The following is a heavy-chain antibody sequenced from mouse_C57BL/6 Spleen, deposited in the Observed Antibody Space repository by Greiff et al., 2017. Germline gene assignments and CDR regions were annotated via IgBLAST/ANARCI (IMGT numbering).Heavy chain of an antibody. CDR3: ARGYGDYGAWFAY. CDR1: GYAFPNYL. D-gene: IGHD2-13*01. Sequence: VQLQQSGAELVRPGTSVKVSCKASGYAFPNYLIEWVKQRPGQGLEWIGVINPGSGGTNYNEKFKGKATLTADKSSSTAYMQLSSLRSEDSAVYFCARGYGDYGAWFAYWGQGTLVTVSA. CDR2: INPGSGGT. V-gene: IGHV1-54*01. J-gene: IGHJ3*01.